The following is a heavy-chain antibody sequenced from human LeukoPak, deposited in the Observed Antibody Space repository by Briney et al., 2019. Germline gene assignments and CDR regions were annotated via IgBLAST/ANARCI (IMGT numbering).Heavy chain of an antibody. J-gene: IGHJ4*02. Sequence: GGSLRLSCAASGFAFSNFGMHWVRQAPGKGLEWVAFIRYDERNDHYADSVKGRFSISRDNSKNTLYLQMNSLRAEDTAVYYCARDRDFLGSGWSNSFDYWGQGTLVTVSS. CDR2: IRYDERND. CDR1: GFAFSNFG. V-gene: IGHV3-30*02. D-gene: IGHD6-19*01. CDR3: ARDRDFLGSGWSNSFDY.